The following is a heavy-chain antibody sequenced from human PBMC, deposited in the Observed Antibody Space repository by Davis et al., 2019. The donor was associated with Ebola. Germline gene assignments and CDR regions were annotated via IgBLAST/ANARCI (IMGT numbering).Heavy chain of an antibody. CDR2: INSDGSST. Sequence: GESLKISCAASGFTFSSYWMHWVRQAPGKGLVWVSRINSDGSSTSYADSVKGRFTISRDNSKNTLYLQMNSLRAEDTAVYYCARGGELPYYYYYGMDVWGQGTTVTVSS. CDR3: ARGGELPYYYYYGMDV. D-gene: IGHD1-26*01. V-gene: IGHV3-74*01. CDR1: GFTFSSYW. J-gene: IGHJ6*02.